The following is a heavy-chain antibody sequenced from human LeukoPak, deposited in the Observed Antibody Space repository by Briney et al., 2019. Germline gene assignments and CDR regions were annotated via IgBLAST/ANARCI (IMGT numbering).Heavy chain of an antibody. V-gene: IGHV3-23*01. J-gene: IGHJ3*02. CDR2: TSSSDAGT. CDR3: AGYYDTSGSHAFDI. D-gene: IGHD3-22*01. Sequence: GGSLRLSCAASGFTLSTYAMSWVRQTPGKCLEWVAATSSSDAGTYHADSVKGRFTISRDNSKNTLYLQMNSLRAEDTAVYYCAGYYDTSGSHAFDIWGQGTMVTVSS. CDR1: GFTLSTYA.